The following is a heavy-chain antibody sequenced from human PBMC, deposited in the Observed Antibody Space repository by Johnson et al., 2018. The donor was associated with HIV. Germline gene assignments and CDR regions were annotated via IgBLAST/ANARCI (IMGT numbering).Heavy chain of an antibody. Sequence: VQLVESGGGLVQPGGSLRLSCVASGFTVSGNYMSWVRQAPGKGLEWVSGINWNGGRTGYADSVKGRFTISRDNSKNTLYLQMNSLRAEDTAVYYCARDGVCQLLSDAVDIWGQGTMVTVSS. CDR3: ARDGVCQLLSDAVDI. V-gene: IGHV3-66*02. CDR2: INWNGGRT. D-gene: IGHD2-2*01. CDR1: GFTVSGNY. J-gene: IGHJ3*02.